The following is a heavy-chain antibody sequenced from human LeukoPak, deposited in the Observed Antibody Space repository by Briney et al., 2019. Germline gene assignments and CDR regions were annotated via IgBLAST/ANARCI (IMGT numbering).Heavy chain of an antibody. V-gene: IGHV3-23*01. CDR2: ISGSGGST. Sequence: RTGGSLRLPCAASGFTFSSYAMSWVRQAPGKGLEWVSAISGSGGSTYYADSVKGRFTISRDNSKNTLYLQMNSLRAEDTAVYYCAKDRYYYDSSGYYFDYWGQGTLVTVSS. CDR3: AKDRYYYDSSGYYFDY. D-gene: IGHD3-22*01. CDR1: GFTFSSYA. J-gene: IGHJ4*02.